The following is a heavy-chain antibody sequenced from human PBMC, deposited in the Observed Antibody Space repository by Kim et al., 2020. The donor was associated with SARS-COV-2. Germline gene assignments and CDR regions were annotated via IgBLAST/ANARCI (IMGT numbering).Heavy chain of an antibody. CDR3: ARLGSSGWSMGGDYFDY. D-gene: IGHD6-19*01. J-gene: IGHJ4*02. CDR1: GGSISSYY. CDR2: IYYSGST. V-gene: IGHV4-59*08. Sequence: SETLSLTCTVSGGSISSYYWSWIRQPPGKGLEWIGYIYYSGSTNYNPSLKSRVTISVDTSKNQFSLKLSSVTAADTAVYYCARLGSSGWSMGGDYFDYWGQGTLVTVSS.